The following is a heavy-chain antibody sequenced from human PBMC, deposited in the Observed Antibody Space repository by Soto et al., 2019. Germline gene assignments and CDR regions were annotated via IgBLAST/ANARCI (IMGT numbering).Heavy chain of an antibody. D-gene: IGHD1-1*01. CDR1: GFTFTNYY. V-gene: IGHV1-46*01. Sequence: QVQLVQSGAEVKKPGASVKVSCKASGFTFTNYYIHEVRQAPGQGLEWMGLINPSGGGTFYARKFQSSVTVTRDTSTGTVYMELSNLRSEDTAVYFCARESVDTTLRHWVRSFHYWGQGTLVTVSS. CDR3: ARESVDTTLRHWVRSFHY. CDR2: INPSGGGT. J-gene: IGHJ4*02.